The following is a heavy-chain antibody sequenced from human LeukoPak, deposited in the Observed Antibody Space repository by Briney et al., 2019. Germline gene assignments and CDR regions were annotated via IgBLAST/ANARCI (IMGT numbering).Heavy chain of an antibody. Sequence: SETLSLTCTVSGDSISSDYWSWIRQSPGKGLEWIGYIYYTGSTRYNPSLQSQVTISVDTSRNHFSLKLSSLSAADTAVYYRARLLDYDSSGDPDTFNIWGQGTMVTVSS. D-gene: IGHD3-22*01. V-gene: IGHV4-59*01. CDR2: IYYTGST. CDR3: ARLLDYDSSGDPDTFNI. J-gene: IGHJ3*02. CDR1: GDSISSDY.